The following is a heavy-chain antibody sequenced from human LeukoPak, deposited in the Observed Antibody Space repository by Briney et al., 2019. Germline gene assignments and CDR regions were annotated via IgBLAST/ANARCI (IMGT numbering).Heavy chain of an antibody. D-gene: IGHD3-10*01. CDR1: GFTLRNYA. V-gene: IGHV4-34*01. CDR2: IDHSGST. Sequence: GSLRLSCAASGFTLRNYAMSWIRQPPGKGLEWIGEIDHSGSTNYNPSLKSRVTISVDRANNQFSLKLSSVTAADTAFYYCARGRKGGSALWGQGTLVTVSS. CDR3: ARGRKGGSAL. J-gene: IGHJ4*02.